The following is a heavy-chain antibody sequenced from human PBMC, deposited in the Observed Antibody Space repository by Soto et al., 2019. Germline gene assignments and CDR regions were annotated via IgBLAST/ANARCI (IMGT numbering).Heavy chain of an antibody. V-gene: IGHV3-74*01. CDR1: GFVFGLYW. CDR2: ISDDGART. D-gene: IGHD4-17*01. Sequence: AGALRLSCAASGFVFGLYWMHWVRKTPGKGPEWVSRISDDGARTDYADSVKGRFTISRDNAKNTLYLQMNSLRAEDTAVYYCARANYGDYGIDDLGQGTLVTFSS. CDR3: ARANYGDYGIDD. J-gene: IGHJ4*02.